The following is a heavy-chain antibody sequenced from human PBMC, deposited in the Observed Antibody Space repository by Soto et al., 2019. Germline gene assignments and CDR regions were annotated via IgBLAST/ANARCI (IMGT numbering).Heavy chain of an antibody. V-gene: IGHV1-18*04. Sequence: GASVKVSCKASGYTFTSYGISWVRQAPGQGLEWMGWISAYNGNTNYAQKLQGRVTMTTDTSTSTAYMELRSLRSDDTAVYYCARDSRRHFHCTNSVCYRYYYYGMDVWGQGTTVTVSS. J-gene: IGHJ6*02. CDR3: ARDSRRHFHCTNSVCYRYYYYGMDV. D-gene: IGHD2-8*01. CDR2: ISAYNGNT. CDR1: GYTFTSYG.